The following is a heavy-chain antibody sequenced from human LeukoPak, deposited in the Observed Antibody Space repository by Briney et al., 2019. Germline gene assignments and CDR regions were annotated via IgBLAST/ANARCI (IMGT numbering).Heavy chain of an antibody. D-gene: IGHD3-22*01. CDR3: ARGRRDSSGYYYVGTRYFDY. V-gene: IGHV4-34*01. J-gene: IGHJ4*02. Sequence: PSETLSLTCTVSGGSISSYYWSWIRQPPGKGLEWIGEINHSGSTNYNPSLKSRVTISVDTSKNQFSLKLSSVTAADTAVYYCARGRRDSSGYYYVGTRYFDYWGQGTLVTVSS. CDR1: GGSISSYY. CDR2: INHSGST.